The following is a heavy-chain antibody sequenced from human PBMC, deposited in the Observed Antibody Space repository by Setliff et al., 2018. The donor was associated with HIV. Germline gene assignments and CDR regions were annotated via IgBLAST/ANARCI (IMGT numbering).Heavy chain of an antibody. CDR3: TRHILAYCAGDCYPLDY. J-gene: IGHJ4*02. CDR1: GYSFTSYW. CDR2: IYPGDSHT. Sequence: ESLKISCKGSGYSFTSYWIAWVRHMPGKGLEWMGIIYPGDSHTRYSPSFQGQVTFSADKSISTAYLQWSSLKASDNAIYYCTRHILAYCAGDCYPLDYWGQGTLVTVSS. D-gene: IGHD2-21*02. V-gene: IGHV5-51*01.